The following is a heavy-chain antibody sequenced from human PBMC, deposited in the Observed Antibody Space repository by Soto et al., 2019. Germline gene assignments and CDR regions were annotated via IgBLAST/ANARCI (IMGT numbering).Heavy chain of an antibody. CDR3: ARWESSDWYLGI. D-gene: IGHD6-19*01. CDR1: GFTFSGYW. CDR2: VNQDGTQK. V-gene: IGHV3-7*03. J-gene: IGHJ4*02. Sequence: EVPLVESGGGLVQPGGSLRLSCAGSGFTFSGYWMTWVRQPPGKGLEWVASVNQDGTQKFYVDSVKGRFTISRDNAKTSLFLQMISLRAEDTAVYYCARWESSDWYLGIWGQGTLVTVSS.